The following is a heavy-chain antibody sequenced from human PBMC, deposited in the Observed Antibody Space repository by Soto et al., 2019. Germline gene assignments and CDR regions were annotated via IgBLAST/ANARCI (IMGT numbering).Heavy chain of an antibody. CDR1: GFTFRSYG. CDR3: AKEKISTSCCNWFDP. J-gene: IGHJ5*02. V-gene: IGHV3-33*06. CDR2: IWDGGSKT. Sequence: GGSLRLSCAASGFTFRSYGMHWVRQAPGKGLEWVAAIWDGGSKTYYADSVKGRFTISRDNSKNTLYLQMNSLRAEDTAVYYCAKEKISTSCCNWFDPWGQGTLVTVSS. D-gene: IGHD2-2*01.